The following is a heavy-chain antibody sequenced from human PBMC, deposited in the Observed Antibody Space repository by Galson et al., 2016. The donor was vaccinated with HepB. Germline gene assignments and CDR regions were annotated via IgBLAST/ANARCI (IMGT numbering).Heavy chain of an antibody. D-gene: IGHD5-24*01. CDR2: IYFSGST. CDR1: GDSIDNYY. V-gene: IGHV4-4*09. J-gene: IGHJ4*02. CDR3: ARGEEMATGGFDF. Sequence: SETLSLTCTVSGDSIDNYYWSWIRQPPGKGLEWLGFIYFSGSTKFNPSLQSRVVISRDTAKYQVSLKLNSVTAADTAVYFCARGEEMATGGFDFWGQGALVTVSS.